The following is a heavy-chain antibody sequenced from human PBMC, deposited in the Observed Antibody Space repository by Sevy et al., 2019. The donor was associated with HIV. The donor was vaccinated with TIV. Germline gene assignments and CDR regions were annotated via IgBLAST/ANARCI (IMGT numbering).Heavy chain of an antibody. CDR2: ISGSGGST. CDR3: AKDDRYEASYFDY. V-gene: IGHV3-23*01. CDR1: GFTFSSYA. D-gene: IGHD5-12*01. J-gene: IGHJ4*02. Sequence: GGSLRLSCAASGFTFSSYAMSWVRQAPGKGLEWVSAISGSGGSTYYADTVKGRFTISRENSKNTLYLQMNSLRAEDTAVYYCAKDDRYEASYFDYWGQGTLVTVSS.